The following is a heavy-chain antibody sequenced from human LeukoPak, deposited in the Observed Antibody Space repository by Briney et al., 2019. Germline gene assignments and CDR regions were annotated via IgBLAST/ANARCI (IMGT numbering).Heavy chain of an antibody. J-gene: IGHJ6*03. CDR2: INPNSGGT. D-gene: IGHD3-16*01. CDR1: GYTFTSNS. V-gene: IGHV1-2*02. CDR3: ARGGGFYYYYMDV. Sequence: ASVKVSCKASGYTFTSNSINWVRQAPGQGLEWMGWINPNSGGTNYAQKFQGRVTMTRDTSISTAYMELSRLRSDDTAVYYCARGGGFYYYYMDVWGKGTTVTVSS.